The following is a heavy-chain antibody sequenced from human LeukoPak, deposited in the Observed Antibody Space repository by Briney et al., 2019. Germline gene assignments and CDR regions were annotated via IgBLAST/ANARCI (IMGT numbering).Heavy chain of an antibody. D-gene: IGHD7-27*01. J-gene: IGHJ5*01. CDR1: GDSINSYC. V-gene: IGHV4-59*01. CDR2: IHYGENT. CDR3: ARDLHLGWFDS. Sequence: SETLSLTCTVSGDSINSYCWNWIRQPPGKRLEWIGYIHYGENTNYNPSLKSRVTISLDTSRKFFSLNLSSVTAADTAVYYCARDLHLGWFDSWGQGTLVHVSS.